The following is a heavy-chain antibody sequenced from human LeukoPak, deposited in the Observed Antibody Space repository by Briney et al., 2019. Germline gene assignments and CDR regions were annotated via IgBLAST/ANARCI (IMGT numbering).Heavy chain of an antibody. J-gene: IGHJ6*03. V-gene: IGHV3-23*01. CDR3: AKVGGIAARRRYNYYMAV. Sequence: PGGSLRLSCAASGFTFSSYAMSWVRQAPGKGLEWVSAISGSGGSTYYADSVKGRFTISRDNSKNTLYLQMNSLRAEDTAVYYCAKVGGIAARRRYNYYMAVWGKGTTVTVSS. CDR1: GFTFSSYA. D-gene: IGHD6-6*01. CDR2: ISGSGGST.